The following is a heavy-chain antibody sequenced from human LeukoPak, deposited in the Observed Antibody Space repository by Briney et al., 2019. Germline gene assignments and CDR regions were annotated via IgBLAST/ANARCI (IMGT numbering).Heavy chain of an antibody. CDR3: ARENHGIGAYDY. D-gene: IGHD1-14*01. Sequence: PGGSLRLSCAASGFTVSSNYMSWVRQAPGKGLEWVSVIYSGGDTFYADSVKGRFTISRDNSKNTLYLQLNSLRAEDTAVYYCARENHGIGAYDYWGQGTLVTVSS. CDR1: GFTVSSNY. V-gene: IGHV3-53*01. CDR2: IYSGGDT. J-gene: IGHJ4*02.